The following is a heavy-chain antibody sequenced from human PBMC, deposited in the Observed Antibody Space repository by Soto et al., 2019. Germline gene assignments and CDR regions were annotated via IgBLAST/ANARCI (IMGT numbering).Heavy chain of an antibody. J-gene: IGHJ6*02. CDR3: ARRKIFSGSLGDYYYGMDV. D-gene: IGHD1-26*01. CDR2: INPNSGGT. CDR1: GYTFTGYY. Sequence: ASVKVSCKASGYTFTGYYMHWVRQAPGQGLAWMGWINPNSGGTNYAQKFQGWVTMTRDTSISTAYMELSRLRSDDTAVYYCARRKIFSGSLGDYYYGMDVWGQGTTVTVSS. V-gene: IGHV1-2*04.